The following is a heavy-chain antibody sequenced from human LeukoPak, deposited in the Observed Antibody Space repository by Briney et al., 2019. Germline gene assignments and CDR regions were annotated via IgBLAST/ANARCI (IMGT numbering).Heavy chain of an antibody. Sequence: GASVKVSCKASGYTFTSYGISWVRHPPAQGLEWMGWISAYNGNTNYAQKLQGRVTMTTDTSTSTAYMELRSLRSDDTAVYYCARELYIVVVPAATYYYYYYMDVWGKGATVTVSS. CDR2: ISAYNGNT. CDR1: GYTFTSYG. V-gene: IGHV1-18*01. CDR3: ARELYIVVVPAATYYYYYYMDV. J-gene: IGHJ6*03. D-gene: IGHD2-2*01.